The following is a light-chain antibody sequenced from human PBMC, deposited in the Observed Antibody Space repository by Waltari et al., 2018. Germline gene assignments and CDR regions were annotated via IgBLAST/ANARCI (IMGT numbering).Light chain of an antibody. J-gene: IGKJ1*01. CDR3: QQNNNWPRT. Sequence: EIVMTQSPATLSVSPGERATLSCRASQSVSSSLAWYQQKPGQAPRLLIYGASTRATGIPARFSGSGSGTEFILTISCRQSEDFAVYYCQQNNNWPRTFGQGTKVEIK. V-gene: IGKV3-15*01. CDR1: QSVSSS. CDR2: GAS.